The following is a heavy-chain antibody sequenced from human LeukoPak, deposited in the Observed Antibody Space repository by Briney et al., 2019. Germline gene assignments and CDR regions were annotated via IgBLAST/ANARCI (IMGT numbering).Heavy chain of an antibody. CDR2: IIPIFGTA. D-gene: IGHD3-10*01. V-gene: IGHV1-69*06. CDR3: AVGKIYGSGSYYLDY. Sequence: SVKVSCKASGGTFSSYAISWVRQAPGQGLEWMGGIIPIFGTANYAQKFQGRVTITADKSTSTAYMELSSLRSEDTAVYYCAVGKIYGSGSYYLDYWGQGTLVTVSS. J-gene: IGHJ4*02. CDR1: GGTFSSYA.